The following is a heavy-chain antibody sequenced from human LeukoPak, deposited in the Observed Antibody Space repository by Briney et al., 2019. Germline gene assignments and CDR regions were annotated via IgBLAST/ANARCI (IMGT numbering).Heavy chain of an antibody. D-gene: IGHD3-10*01. J-gene: IGHJ2*01. CDR3: ARGSGGYWYFDV. CDR1: GFTFSSYS. V-gene: IGHV3-21*01. Sequence: PGGSLRLSCAASGFTFSSYSMNWVRQTPRKGLEWVSSVSSSSSYIYYADSVKGRFTISRDNAKNSLYLQMNSLRAEDTAVYYCARGSGGYWYFDVWGRGTLVTVSS. CDR2: VSSSSSYI.